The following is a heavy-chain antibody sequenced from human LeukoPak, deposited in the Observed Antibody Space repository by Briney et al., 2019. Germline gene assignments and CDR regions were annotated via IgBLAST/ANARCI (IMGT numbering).Heavy chain of an antibody. Sequence: GRSLRLSCAASGFTFSSYAMHWVRQAPGKGLEWVAVISYDGSNKYYTDSVKGRFTISRDNSKNTLYLQMNSLRAEDTAVYYCARAYGGNSGPGGWGQGTLVTVSS. D-gene: IGHD4-23*01. CDR2: ISYDGSNK. J-gene: IGHJ4*02. CDR1: GFTFSSYA. CDR3: ARAYGGNSGPGG. V-gene: IGHV3-30-3*01.